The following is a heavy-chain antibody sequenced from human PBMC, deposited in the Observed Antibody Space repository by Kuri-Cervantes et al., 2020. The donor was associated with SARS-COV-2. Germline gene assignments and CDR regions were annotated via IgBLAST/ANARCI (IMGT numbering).Heavy chain of an antibody. D-gene: IGHD2-15*01. CDR2: IYYSGST. CDR3: ARLPSYYYYGMDV. CDR1: GGSISSYY. Sequence: SETLSLTCTVSGGSISSYYWSWIRQPAGKGLEWIGSIYYSGSTYYNPSLKSRVTISVDTSKNQFSLKLSSVTAADTAVYYCARLPSYYYYGMDVWGQGTTVTVSS. V-gene: IGHV4-59*05. J-gene: IGHJ6*02.